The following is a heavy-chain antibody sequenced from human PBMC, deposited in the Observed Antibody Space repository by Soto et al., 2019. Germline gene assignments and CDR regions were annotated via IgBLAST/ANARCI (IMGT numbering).Heavy chain of an antibody. D-gene: IGHD3-3*01. CDR3: AKDQRNYDFWSGPTGSDY. CDR2: ISGSGGST. Sequence: PGGSLRLSCAASGFTFSSYAMSWVRQAPGKGLEWVSAISGSGGSTYYADSVKGRFTISRDNSKNTLYLQMNSLRAEDTAVYYCAKDQRNYDFWSGPTGSDYWGQGTLVTVSS. J-gene: IGHJ4*02. CDR1: GFTFSSYA. V-gene: IGHV3-23*01.